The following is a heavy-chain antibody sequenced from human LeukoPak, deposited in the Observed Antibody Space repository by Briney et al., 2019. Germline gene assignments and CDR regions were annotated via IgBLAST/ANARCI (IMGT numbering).Heavy chain of an antibody. CDR1: RGTFSSYT. CDR2: IIPILGIA. CDR3: ARDPDVVVVAATQNWFDP. J-gene: IGHJ5*02. Sequence: GSSVKVSCKASRGTFSSYTISWVRQAPGQGLEWMGRIIPILGIANYAQKFQGRVTITADKSTSTAYMELSSLRSEDTAVYYCARDPDVVVVAATQNWFDPWGQGTLVTVSS. D-gene: IGHD2-15*01. V-gene: IGHV1-69*04.